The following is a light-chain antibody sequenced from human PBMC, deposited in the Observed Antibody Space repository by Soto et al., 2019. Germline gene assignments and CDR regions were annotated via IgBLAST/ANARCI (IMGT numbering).Light chain of an antibody. J-gene: IGKJ1*01. CDR3: QPYDSSPPWT. CDR1: QSIGNL. CDR2: DAS. V-gene: IGKV1-5*01. Sequence: DIQMTQSPSSLSASVGDRVTITCRASQSIGNLLAWYQQKPGKAPKLLIFDASILEGGVPSRFSGSGSGTEFTLTISSLQPADSATYYCQPYDSSPPWTFGQGTKLEIK.